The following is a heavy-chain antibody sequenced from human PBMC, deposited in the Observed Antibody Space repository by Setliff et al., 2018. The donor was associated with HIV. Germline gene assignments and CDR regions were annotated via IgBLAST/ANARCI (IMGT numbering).Heavy chain of an antibody. CDR3: ARDPTTGVDY. J-gene: IGHJ4*02. V-gene: IGHV4-61*02. Sequence: SETLSLTCTVSGGSINSGGYYWSWIRQPAGKRLEWIGRISISGDTNYNPSLKSRATMSLDTSKNQFSLKLNSVTAADTAMYYCARDPTTGVDYWGQGTLVTVS. CDR1: GGSINSGGYY. D-gene: IGHD4-4*01. CDR2: ISISGDT.